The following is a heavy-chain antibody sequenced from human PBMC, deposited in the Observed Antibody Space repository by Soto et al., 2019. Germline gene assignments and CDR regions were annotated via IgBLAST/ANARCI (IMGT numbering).Heavy chain of an antibody. CDR3: ARENYSSCLDY. V-gene: IGHV3-30-3*01. J-gene: IGHJ4*02. Sequence: QVQLVESGGGVVQPGRSLRLSCAASGFTFSSYAMHWVRQAPGKGLEWVAVISYDGSNKYYADSVKGRFTISRDNSKNTLYLQMNSPRAEDTAVYYCARENYSSCLDYWGQGTLVTVSS. D-gene: IGHD6-13*01. CDR2: ISYDGSNK. CDR1: GFTFSSYA.